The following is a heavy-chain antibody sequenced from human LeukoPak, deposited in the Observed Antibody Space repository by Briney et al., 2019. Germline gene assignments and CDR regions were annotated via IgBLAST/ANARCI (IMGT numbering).Heavy chain of an antibody. CDR2: IYHSGST. CDR1: GGSISSGGYS. CDR3: ARDYHGSSGYYYGGYYYYNAMDV. V-gene: IGHV4-30-2*01. Sequence: NPSQTLSLTCAVSGGSISSGGYSWSWIRQPPGKGLEWVGYIYHSGSTYYNPSLKSRVTISVDRSNNQVSLKLSSVTAADTAVYYCARDYHGSSGYYYGGYYYYNAMDVWGQGTTVTVSS. D-gene: IGHD3-22*01. J-gene: IGHJ6*02.